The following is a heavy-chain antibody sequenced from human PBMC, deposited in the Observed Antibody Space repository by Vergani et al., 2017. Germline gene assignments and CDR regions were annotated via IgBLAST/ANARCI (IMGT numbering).Heavy chain of an antibody. CDR2: IYWNDDK. Sequence: QITLKESGPTLVIPTQTLTLTCTFSGFSLSTSGVGVGWIRQPPGKALEWLALIYWNDDKRYSPSLKSRLTITKDTSKNQVVLTMTNMDPVDTATYYCAHTSARLVTPNFDYWGQGTLVTVSS. J-gene: IGHJ4*02. CDR1: GFSLSTSGVG. CDR3: AHTSARLVTPNFDY. D-gene: IGHD4-23*01. V-gene: IGHV2-5*01.